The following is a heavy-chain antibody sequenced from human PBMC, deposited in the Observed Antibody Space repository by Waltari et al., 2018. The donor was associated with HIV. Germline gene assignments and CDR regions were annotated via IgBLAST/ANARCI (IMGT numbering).Heavy chain of an antibody. Sequence: QVQLVQSGAEVKKRGASVKVYCKASGYTFTAYYMHWVRQAPGQGLEWMGQINPNSGGTNYAQKFQGRVTMTRETSISTAYMELSRLRSDDTAVYYCARRGSSGSYWFDPWGQGTLVTVSS. V-gene: IGHV1-2*06. CDR1: GYTFTAYY. J-gene: IGHJ5*02. D-gene: IGHD1-26*01. CDR2: INPNSGGT. CDR3: ARRGSSGSYWFDP.